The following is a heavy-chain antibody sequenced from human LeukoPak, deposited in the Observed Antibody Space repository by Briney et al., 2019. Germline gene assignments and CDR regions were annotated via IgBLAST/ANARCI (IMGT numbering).Heavy chain of an antibody. D-gene: IGHD5-18*01. CDR1: GFTFSSYA. CDR3: ARESDTAMPN. V-gene: IGHV3-30*04. J-gene: IGHJ4*02. CDR2: ISYDGSNK. Sequence: GGSLRLSCAASGFTFSSYAMHWVRQAPGKGLEWVAVISYDGSNKYYADSVKGRFTISRDNSKNTLYLQMNRLRAEDTAVYYCARESDTAMPNWGQGTLVTVSS.